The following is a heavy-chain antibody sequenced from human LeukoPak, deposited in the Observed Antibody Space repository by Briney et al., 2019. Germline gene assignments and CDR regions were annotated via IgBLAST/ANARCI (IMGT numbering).Heavy chain of an antibody. D-gene: IGHD6-13*01. J-gene: IGHJ4*02. V-gene: IGHV4-59*01. CDR3: ARGRPAAGQDFFDY. Sequence: PSETLSLTCSVSGGSISSYSWGWIRQPPGKGLECIGYVHYSGITNHNPSPRSRVTISIDTPKNQFSLKVTSVTAADTAVYYCARGRPAAGQDFFDYWGQGTLVTVSS. CDR1: GGSISSYS. CDR2: VHYSGIT.